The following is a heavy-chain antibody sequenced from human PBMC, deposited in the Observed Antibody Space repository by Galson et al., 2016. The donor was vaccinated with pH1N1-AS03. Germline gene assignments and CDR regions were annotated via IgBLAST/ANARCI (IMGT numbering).Heavy chain of an antibody. D-gene: IGHD6-13*01. CDR1: GFTFRSAW. J-gene: IGHJ6*02. CDR2: INEDGSAK. Sequence: SLRLSCAASGFTFRSAWMCWVRQAPGKGLEWLANINEDGSAKNYVDSVKGRFTILRDNAENSLYLQMNSLRVEGTALYYCARPTAGLYSTYFGLDVWGQGTTVTVSS. V-gene: IGHV3-7*01. CDR3: ARPTAGLYSTYFGLDV.